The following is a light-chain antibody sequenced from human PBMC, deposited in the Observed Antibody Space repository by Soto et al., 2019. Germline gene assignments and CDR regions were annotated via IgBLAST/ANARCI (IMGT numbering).Light chain of an antibody. Sequence: EIVLTQSPGTLSLSPGERATLSCRASQSINSRYLAWYQQKPDQAPRLLIYGASSRATGRPDRFSGSGSGTDFTLTIIRLEPEDFAVYYCQQFGSSPGFTFGPGTIVDIK. J-gene: IGKJ3*01. CDR1: QSINSRY. V-gene: IGKV3-20*01. CDR3: QQFGSSPGFT. CDR2: GAS.